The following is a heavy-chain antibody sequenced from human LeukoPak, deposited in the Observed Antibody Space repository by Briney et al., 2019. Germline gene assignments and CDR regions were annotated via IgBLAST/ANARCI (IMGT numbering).Heavy chain of an antibody. CDR1: GFTFSSYA. V-gene: IGHV3-23*01. D-gene: IGHD3-22*01. CDR3: AKAYYYDSPRSIDAFEI. J-gene: IGHJ3*02. CDR2: ISGSGGST. Sequence: PGGSQTLLRAASGFTFSSYAVSWVRQAPGEGLEWVSAISGSGGSTYYTDSVKGRFTISRDNSKNTLYLQMNSLRVEDTAIYYCAKAYYYDSPRSIDAFEIWGKGTMVTVSS.